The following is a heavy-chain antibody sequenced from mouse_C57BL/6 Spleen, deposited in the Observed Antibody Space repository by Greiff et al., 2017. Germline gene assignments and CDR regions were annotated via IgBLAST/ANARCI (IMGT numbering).Heavy chain of an antibody. CDR3: ARSEVYYGSRDFDY. Sequence: VQLQQSGPVLVKPGASVKLSCKASGYTFTSYDINWVKQRPGQGLEWIGWIYPRNGSTTYNEKFKGKATLTVDTSSRTAYMELHSLTSEDSAVYFCARSEVYYGSRDFDYWGQGTTLKVSS. D-gene: IGHD1-1*01. CDR2: IYPRNGST. V-gene: IGHV1-85*01. CDR1: GYTFTSYD. J-gene: IGHJ2*01.